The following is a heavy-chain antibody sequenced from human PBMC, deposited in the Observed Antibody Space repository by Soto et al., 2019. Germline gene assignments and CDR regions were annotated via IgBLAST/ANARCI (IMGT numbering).Heavy chain of an antibody. CDR3: ARRPLRYDFWSGYSPYYYYYRDV. J-gene: IGHJ6*03. CDR2: MNPNSGNT. Sequence: GASVKVSCKASGYTFTSYDINWVRQATGQGLEWMGWMNPNSGNTGYAQKFQGRVTMTRNTSISTAYMELSSLRSEDTAVYYCARRPLRYDFWSGYSPYYYYYRDVWGKGTTVTVSS. CDR1: GYTFTSYD. D-gene: IGHD3-3*01. V-gene: IGHV1-8*01.